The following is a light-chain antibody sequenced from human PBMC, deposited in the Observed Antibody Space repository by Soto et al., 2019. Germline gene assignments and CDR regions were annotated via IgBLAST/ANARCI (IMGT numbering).Light chain of an antibody. J-gene: IGKJ1*01. CDR3: QQRTNWLWT. Sequence: EIVLTQSPATLSLSPGERASLSCRASQSISNYLAWYQQKSGQAPRLLIYDASNRATGIPARFSGSGSVTDFTLTISSLEPEDFAVYFCQQRTNWLWTFGQGTKVAIK. V-gene: IGKV3-11*01. CDR1: QSISNY. CDR2: DAS.